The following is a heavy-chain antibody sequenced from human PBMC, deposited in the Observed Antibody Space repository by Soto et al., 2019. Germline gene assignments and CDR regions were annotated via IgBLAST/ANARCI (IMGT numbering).Heavy chain of an antibody. CDR2: IYYTGST. D-gene: IGHD2-15*01. CDR3: ARASGCSGDSCAFDP. Sequence: SETLSLSCTVSGGSISTYYWSWIRQPPGKGLEWIGYIYYTGSTNYNPSLKSRVTISVDTSKNQFSLKLSSVTAADTAVYYCARASGCSGDSCAFDPWGQGTLVTVS. CDR1: GGSISTYY. V-gene: IGHV4-59*01. J-gene: IGHJ5*02.